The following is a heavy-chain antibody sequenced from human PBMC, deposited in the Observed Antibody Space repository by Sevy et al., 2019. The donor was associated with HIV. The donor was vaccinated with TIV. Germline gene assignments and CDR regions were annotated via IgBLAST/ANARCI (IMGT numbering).Heavy chain of an antibody. V-gene: IGHV3-30-3*01. Sequence: GGSLRLSCAASGFTFSSYAMHWVRQAPGKGLEWVAVISYDGSIKYEADSVKGRFTISRDNSKNTLYLQMNSLRAEDTAVYYCARDGRGYSYGHYYYYYYYMDVWGKGTTVTVSS. CDR2: ISYDGSIK. CDR1: GFTFSSYA. CDR3: ARDGRGYSYGHYYYYYYYMDV. D-gene: IGHD5-18*01. J-gene: IGHJ6*03.